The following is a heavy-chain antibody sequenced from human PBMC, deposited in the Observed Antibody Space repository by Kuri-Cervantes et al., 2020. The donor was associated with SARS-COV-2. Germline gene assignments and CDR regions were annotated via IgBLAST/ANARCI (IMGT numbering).Heavy chain of an antibody. CDR1: GYTFTSYY. J-gene: IGHJ6*03. CDR3: ARGQGVAVPVALPVFLGYYMDV. CDR2: INPSGGST. V-gene: IGHV1-46*01. Sequence: ASVKVSCKASGYTFTSYYMHWVRQAPGQGLEWMGIINPSGGSTSYAQKFQGRVTISVDTSKNQFSLKLSSVTAADTAVYFCARGQGVAVPVALPVFLGYYMDVWGKGTTVTVSS. D-gene: IGHD6-19*01.